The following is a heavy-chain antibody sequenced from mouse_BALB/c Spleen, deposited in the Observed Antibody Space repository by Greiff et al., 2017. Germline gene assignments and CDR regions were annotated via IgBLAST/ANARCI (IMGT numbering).Heavy chain of an antibody. CDR1: GFTFSSYA. Sequence: EVQVVESGGGLVKPGGSLKLSCAASGFTFSSYAMSWVRQTPEKRLEWVATISSGGSYTYYPDSVKGRFTISRDNAKNTLYLQMSSLRSEDTAMYYCARRRGYDVGWFAYWGQGTLVTVSA. CDR3: ARRRGYDVGWFAY. J-gene: IGHJ3*01. CDR2: ISSGGSYT. V-gene: IGHV5-9-3*01. D-gene: IGHD2-2*01.